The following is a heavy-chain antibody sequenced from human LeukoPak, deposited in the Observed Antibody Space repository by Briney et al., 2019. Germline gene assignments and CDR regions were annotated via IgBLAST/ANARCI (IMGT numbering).Heavy chain of an antibody. Sequence: PSETLSVTCTVPGGSISRYYWSWIRQRPGKGREWIGYIYYSGSTNYNPSLTSRVTISVDTSKNQFSLKLSSVTAADTAVYYCARATALGVDAFDIWGQGTMVTVSS. D-gene: IGHD3-10*01. V-gene: IGHV4-59*01. J-gene: IGHJ3*02. CDR2: IYYSGST. CDR1: GGSISRYY. CDR3: ARATALGVDAFDI.